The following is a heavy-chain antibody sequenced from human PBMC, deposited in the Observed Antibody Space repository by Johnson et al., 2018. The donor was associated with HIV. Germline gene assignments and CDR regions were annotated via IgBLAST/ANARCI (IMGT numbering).Heavy chain of an antibody. CDR2: ISYDGSEK. D-gene: IGHD1-1*01. J-gene: IGHJ3*02. V-gene: IGHV3-30*04. CDR1: GFTFSSYA. Sequence: QVQLVESGGGVVQPGRSLRLSCAASGFTFSSYAMHWVRQAPGKGLEWVAVISYDGSEKYYADSVKGRFTISRDNSKNTLYLQMNSLRAEDTAVYYCAKPSTESAFDIWGQGTMVSVSS. CDR3: AKPSTESAFDI.